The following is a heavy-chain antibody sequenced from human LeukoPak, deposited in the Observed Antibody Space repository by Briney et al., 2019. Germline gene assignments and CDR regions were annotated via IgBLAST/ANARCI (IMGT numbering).Heavy chain of an antibody. CDR1: GFTVSSNY. D-gene: IGHD3/OR15-3a*01. J-gene: IGHJ6*02. V-gene: IGHV3-21*01. Sequence: GGSLRLSCAASGFTVSSNYMSWVRQAPGKGLEWVSAISSGGSYIYYADAVKGRFTISRDNAKNSLYLQMNSLRAEDTAVYYCASTGLDYYYNGMDVWGQGTTVTVSS. CDR3: ASTGLDYYYNGMDV. CDR2: ISSGGSYI.